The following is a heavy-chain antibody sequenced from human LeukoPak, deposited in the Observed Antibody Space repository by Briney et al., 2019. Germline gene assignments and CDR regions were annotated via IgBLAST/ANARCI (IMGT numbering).Heavy chain of an antibody. CDR1: GFTFSSYA. CDR3: VKDVEPAAATSTYYFDY. D-gene: IGHD2-2*01. J-gene: IGHJ4*02. Sequence: GGSLRLSCSASGFTFSSYAIHWVRQAPGKGLEYVSAISSNGGSTYYADSVKGRFTISRDNSKNTLYLQMSSLRAEDTAVYYCVKDVEPAAATSTYYFDYWGQGTLVTVSS. CDR2: ISSNGGST. V-gene: IGHV3-64D*09.